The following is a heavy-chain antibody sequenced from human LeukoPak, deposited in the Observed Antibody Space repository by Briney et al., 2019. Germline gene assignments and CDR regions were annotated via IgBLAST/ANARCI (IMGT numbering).Heavy chain of an antibody. CDR1: GLTFSTSG. CDR2: IGPTGSDR. CDR3: ATETNGRHYDY. J-gene: IGHJ4*02. D-gene: IGHD1-14*01. Sequence: GGSLRLSCIASGLTFSTSGFNWVRRAQGKGVEWVASIGPTGSDRYHADSIKGRFTISRDNANNFLYLQMNSLRAEDTAVYYCATETNGRHYDYWGQGTLLTVSS. V-gene: IGHV3-21*06.